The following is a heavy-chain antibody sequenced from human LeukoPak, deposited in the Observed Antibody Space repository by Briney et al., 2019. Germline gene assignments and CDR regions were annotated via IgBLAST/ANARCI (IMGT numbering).Heavy chain of an antibody. CDR3: ARDQGIWYFDL. Sequence: PSETLSLTCAVYGGSFSGYYWSWIRQPPGKGLEWIGEINHSGSTNYNPSLKSRVTISVDTSKNQFSLKLSSVTAADTAVYYCARDQGIWYFDLWGRGTLVTVSS. CDR2: INHSGST. V-gene: IGHV4-34*01. J-gene: IGHJ2*01. D-gene: IGHD1-14*01. CDR1: GGSFSGYY.